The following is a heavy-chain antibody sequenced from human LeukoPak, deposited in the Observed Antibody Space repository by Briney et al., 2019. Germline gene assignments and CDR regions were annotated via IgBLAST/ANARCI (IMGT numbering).Heavy chain of an antibody. CDR2: IYIVGTT. Sequence: GGSLRLSCAASGFTVSSNYMSWVRQAPGKGLEWVSVIYIVGTTYYADSVKGRFTISRDNPKNTLYLQMNSLRAEDTAVYYCARESDTASAGTTDYWGQGTLVTVSS. CDR1: GFTVSSNY. J-gene: IGHJ4*02. CDR3: ARESDTASAGTTDY. V-gene: IGHV3-53*01. D-gene: IGHD6-13*01.